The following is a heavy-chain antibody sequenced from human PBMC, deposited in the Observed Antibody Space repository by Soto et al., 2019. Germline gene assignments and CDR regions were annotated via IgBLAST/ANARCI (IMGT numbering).Heavy chain of an antibody. D-gene: IGHD4-17*01. CDR2: IYYSGST. J-gene: IGHJ4*02. Sequence: QVQLQESGPGLVKPSQTLSLTCTVSGGSISSGGYYWSWIRQHPGKGLEWIGYIYYSGSTYYNPSLXSXVXIXXSKNQFSLKLSSVTAADTAVYYCARKATVTTCFDYWGQGTLVTVSS. V-gene: IGHV4-31*03. CDR1: GGSISSGGYY. CDR3: ARKATVTTCFDY.